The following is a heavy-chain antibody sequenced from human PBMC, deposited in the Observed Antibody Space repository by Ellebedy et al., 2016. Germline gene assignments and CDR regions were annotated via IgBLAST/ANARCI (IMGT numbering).Heavy chain of an antibody. Sequence: GESLKISCAASGFTVSSNYMSWVRQAPGKGLEWVSVIYSGGSTYYADSVKGRFTISSDNSKNTLYLQMNSLRAEDTAAYYCARATAMGLFDYWGQGTLVTVSS. J-gene: IGHJ4*02. V-gene: IGHV3-53*01. D-gene: IGHD5-18*01. CDR1: GFTVSSNY. CDR2: IYSGGST. CDR3: ARATAMGLFDY.